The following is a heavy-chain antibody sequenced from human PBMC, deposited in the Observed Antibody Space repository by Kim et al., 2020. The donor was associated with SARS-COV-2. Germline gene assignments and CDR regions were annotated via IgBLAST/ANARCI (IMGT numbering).Heavy chain of an antibody. CDR1: GFTFGSYS. J-gene: IGHJ1*01. D-gene: IGHD1-20*01. Sequence: GGSPRLSCAASGFTFGSYSMNWVRQAPGKGLEWVSSISSSGTYTYYADSLKGRFTISRDNAKNSLYLQVNNVRAEDTAVYYCARESYNWNTTPELDTAE. CDR3: ARESYNWNTTPELDTAE. V-gene: IGHV3-21*01. CDR2: ISSSGTYT.